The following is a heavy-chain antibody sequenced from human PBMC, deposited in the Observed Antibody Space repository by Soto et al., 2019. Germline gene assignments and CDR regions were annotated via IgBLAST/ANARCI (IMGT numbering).Heavy chain of an antibody. CDR1: GFTFRDYT. J-gene: IGHJ4*02. CDR3: ARRVNGYFDY. V-gene: IGHV3-23*03. D-gene: IGHD2-8*01. CDR2: ILSDYNT. Sequence: EVQLLEYGGGLVQPGGSLTLSCAASGFTFRDYTMSWVRQAPGKVLECISVILSDYNTYYVDSVRGRFTISRDTSKNTLYLEMNCLRDEDTAVYYCARRVNGYFDYWGQGALVTVSS.